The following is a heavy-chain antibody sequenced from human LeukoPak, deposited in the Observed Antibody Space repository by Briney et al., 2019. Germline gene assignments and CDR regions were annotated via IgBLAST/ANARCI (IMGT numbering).Heavy chain of an antibody. CDR3: ATIKRGYPFGYFDF. CDR2: MPDSVTS. Sequence: SGTLSLTCTVSGGSFSSHYWGWIRQSPGKGMEWIAYMPDSVTSKDSPSLKSRLTLSADTSKNQFSLRLSYVPAADTAVYYCATIKRGYPFGYFDFWGQGILVTVSS. D-gene: IGHD5-18*01. J-gene: IGHJ4*02. V-gene: IGHV4-59*11. CDR1: GGSFSSHY.